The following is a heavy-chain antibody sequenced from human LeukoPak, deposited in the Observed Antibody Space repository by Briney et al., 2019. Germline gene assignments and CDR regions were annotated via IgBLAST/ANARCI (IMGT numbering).Heavy chain of an antibody. CDR1: GFTFSDYY. CDR2: ISSSGSTI. D-gene: IGHD5-18*01. V-gene: IGHV3-11*04. Sequence: GGSLRLSCAASGFTFSDYYMSWIRQAPGKGLEWVSYISSSGSTIYFADSVKGRFTITRDNAKNSLFLQMSSLRAEDTAVYYCARGHVDTAMVFFDYWGQGTLVTVSS. J-gene: IGHJ4*02. CDR3: ARGHVDTAMVFFDY.